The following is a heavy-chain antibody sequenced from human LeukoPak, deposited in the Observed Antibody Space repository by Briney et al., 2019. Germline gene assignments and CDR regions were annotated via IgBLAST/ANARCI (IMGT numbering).Heavy chain of an antibody. D-gene: IGHD3-10*01. J-gene: IGHJ4*02. CDR3: ARKRGASDY. Sequence: GGSLRLSCAASGFTFSDSWMSWVRQAPGKGLEWVANIKQDGSEKYYVDSVKGRFTISRDNAKNSLYLQMDSLRAEDTAVYYCARKRGASDYWGQGTLVTVSS. CDR1: GFTFSDSW. V-gene: IGHV3-7*05. CDR2: IKQDGSEK.